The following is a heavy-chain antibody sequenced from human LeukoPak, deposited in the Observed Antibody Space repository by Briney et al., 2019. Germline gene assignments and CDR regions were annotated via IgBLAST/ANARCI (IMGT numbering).Heavy chain of an antibody. Sequence: PGRSLRLSCAASGFTFSSYAMHWVRQAPGKGLEWVAVISYDGSNKYYADSVKGRFTISRDNSKNTLYLQMNSLRAEDTAVYYCARDEGWFGEFLYYFDYWGQGTLVTVSS. J-gene: IGHJ4*02. V-gene: IGHV3-30-3*01. CDR1: GFTFSSYA. D-gene: IGHD3-10*01. CDR3: ARDEGWFGEFLYYFDY. CDR2: ISYDGSNK.